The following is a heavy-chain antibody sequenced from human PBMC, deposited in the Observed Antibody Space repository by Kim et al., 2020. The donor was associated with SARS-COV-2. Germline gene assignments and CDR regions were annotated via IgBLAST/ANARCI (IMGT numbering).Heavy chain of an antibody. CDR2: TSGRGTGS. V-gene: IGHV3-23*01. J-gene: IGHJ4*02. CDR1: GFGFSTYA. CDR3: AKGSAGNGYYYFDY. D-gene: IGHD5-12*01. Sequence: GGSLRLSCAASGFGFSTYAMNWVRQAPGKGLQWVSGTSGRGTGSYYTDSVKGRFTISRDNSNNTVYLQMNSLRADDTAIYYCAKGSAGNGYYYFDYWGQG.